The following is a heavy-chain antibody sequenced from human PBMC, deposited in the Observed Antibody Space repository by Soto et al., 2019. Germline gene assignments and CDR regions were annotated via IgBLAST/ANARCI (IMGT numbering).Heavy chain of an antibody. CDR2: IRYDGSNK. Sequence: QVQLVESGGGVVQPGRSLRLSCAASGFTFSSYGMHWVRQAPGKGLEWVAVIRYDGSNKYYADSVKGRFTISRDNSKNPLYLQMNSLRAEDTAVYYCARDLTVRGGHYWGQGTLVTVSS. V-gene: IGHV3-33*01. CDR3: ARDLTVRGGHY. J-gene: IGHJ4*02. D-gene: IGHD4-17*01. CDR1: GFTFSSYG.